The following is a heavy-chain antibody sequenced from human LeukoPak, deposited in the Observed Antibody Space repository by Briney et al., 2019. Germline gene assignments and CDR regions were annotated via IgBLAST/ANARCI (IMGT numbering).Heavy chain of an antibody. CDR3: ARGGSSSSYYNNYGMDV. D-gene: IGHD6-13*01. V-gene: IGHV1-8*01. Sequence: ASVKVSCKASGYSLTSFDINWVRQGSGQGLEWMGWMNPKRGNTGYAPTFQGRVTITRDTSIDTVFMELSSLRPDDTAVYYCARGGSSSSYYNNYGMDVWGQGTTITVSS. J-gene: IGHJ6*02. CDR1: GYSLTSFD. CDR2: MNPKRGNT.